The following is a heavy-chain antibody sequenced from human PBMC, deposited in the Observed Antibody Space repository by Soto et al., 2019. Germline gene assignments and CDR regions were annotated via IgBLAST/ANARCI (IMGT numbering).Heavy chain of an antibody. CDR3: ARTIQDYGDYYFDY. V-gene: IGHV1-2*04. CDR2: INPNSGGT. D-gene: IGHD4-17*01. Sequence: ASVKVSCKASGYTFTGYYMHWVRQAPGQGLEWMGWINPNSGGTNYAQKFQGWVTMTRDTSISTAYMEPSRLRSDDTAVYYCARTIQDYGDYYFDYWGQGTLVTVSS. J-gene: IGHJ4*02. CDR1: GYTFTGYY.